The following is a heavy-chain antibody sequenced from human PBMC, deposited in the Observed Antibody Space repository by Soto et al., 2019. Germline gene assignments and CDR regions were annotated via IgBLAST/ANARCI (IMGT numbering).Heavy chain of an antibody. V-gene: IGHV3-30*18. CDR1: GFTFSSYG. Sequence: GGSLRLSCAASGFTFSSYGMHWVRQAPGKGLEWVAVISYDGSNKYYADSVKGRFTISRDNSKNTLYLQMNSLRAEDTAVYYCAKDLRRAPDIVVVVAAPDYWGQGTLVTVSS. CDR2: ISYDGSNK. CDR3: AKDLRRAPDIVVVVAAPDY. D-gene: IGHD2-15*01. J-gene: IGHJ4*02.